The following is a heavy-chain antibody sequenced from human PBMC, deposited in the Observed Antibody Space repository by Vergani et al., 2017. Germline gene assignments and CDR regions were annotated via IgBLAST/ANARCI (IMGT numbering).Heavy chain of an antibody. Sequence: QLQLQESGSGLVKPSQTLSLTCAVSGGSISSGGYSWSWIRQPPGKGLEWIGYIYHSGSTYYNPSLKSRVTISVDRSKNQFSLKLSAETAADTAVYYCARAAPTKGWFDPWGQGTLVTVSS. CDR1: GGSISSGGYS. CDR3: ARAAPTKGWFDP. J-gene: IGHJ5*02. CDR2: IYHSGST. V-gene: IGHV4-30-2*01.